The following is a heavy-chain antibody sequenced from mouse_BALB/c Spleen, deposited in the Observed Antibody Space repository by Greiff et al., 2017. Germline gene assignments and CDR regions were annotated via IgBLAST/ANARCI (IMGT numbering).Heavy chain of an antibody. CDR2: ISYSGST. CDR1: GDSITSGY. D-gene: IGHD1-1*01. CDR3: AITTVVARAMDY. V-gene: IGHV3-8*02. Sequence: EVNVVESGPSLVKPSQTLSLTCSVTGDSITSGYWNWIRKFPGNKLEYMGYISYSGSTYYNPSLKSRISITRDTSKNQYYLQLNSVTTEDTATYYCAITTVVARAMDYWGQGTSVTVSS. J-gene: IGHJ4*01.